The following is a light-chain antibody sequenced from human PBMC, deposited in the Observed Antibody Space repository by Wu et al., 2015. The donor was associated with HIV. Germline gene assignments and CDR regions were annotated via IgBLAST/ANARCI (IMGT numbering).Light chain of an antibody. V-gene: IGKV3-15*01. CDR2: GAS. CDR3: QQYNNWPPLT. J-gene: IGKJ4*01. Sequence: EIMMTQSPATLSMSPGERATLSCRASQSVDSSLAWYQQKPGQAPRLLIYGASIRVTGVPARFRGSGSGTDFSLTISSMQSEDFAVYHCQQYNNWPPLTFGGGPRWRSN. CDR1: QSVDSS.